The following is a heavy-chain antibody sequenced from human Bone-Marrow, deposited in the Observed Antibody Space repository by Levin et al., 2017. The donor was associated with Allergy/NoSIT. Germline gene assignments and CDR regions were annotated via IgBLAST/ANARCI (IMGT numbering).Heavy chain of an antibody. CDR3: ARDSADYYDSSGYYYYYYGMDG. CDR2: ISSSGSTI. CDR1: GFTFSDYY. J-gene: IGHJ6*02. D-gene: IGHD3-22*01. V-gene: IGHV3-11*01. Sequence: GGSLRLSCAASGFTFSDYYMSWIRQAPGKGLEWVSYISSSGSTIYYADSVKGRFTISRDNAKNSLYLQMNSLRAEDTAVYYCARDSADYYDSSGYYYYYYGMDGWGQGTTVTVSS.